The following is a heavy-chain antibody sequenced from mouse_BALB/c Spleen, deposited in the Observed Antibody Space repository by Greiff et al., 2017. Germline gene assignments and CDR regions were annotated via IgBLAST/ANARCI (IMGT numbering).Heavy chain of an antibody. V-gene: IGHV1-59*01. CDR3: ARGPIYYGNYVGAMDY. Sequence: VQLQQPGAELVKPGASVKMSCKASGYTFTSYWMHWVKQRPGQGLEWIGVIDPSDSYTSYNQKFKGKATLTVDTSSSTAYMQLSSLTSEDSAVYYCARGPIYYGNYVGAMDYWGQGTSVTVSS. CDR1: GYTFTSYW. J-gene: IGHJ4*01. D-gene: IGHD2-1*01. CDR2: IDPSDSYT.